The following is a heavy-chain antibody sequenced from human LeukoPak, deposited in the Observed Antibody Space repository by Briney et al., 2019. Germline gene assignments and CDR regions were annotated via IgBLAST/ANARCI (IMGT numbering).Heavy chain of an antibody. CDR3: ARGSPYFYGTDLDY. Sequence: GGSLRLSCAASGFTFSSYWMNWVRQAPGKGLEWVANIKQDGTGKYYVDSVKGRFTISRDNAKNSLYLQMNSLRAEDTAVYYCARGSPYFYGTDLDYWGQGTLVTVSS. CDR1: GFTFSSYW. CDR2: IKQDGTGK. J-gene: IGHJ4*02. D-gene: IGHD3-10*01. V-gene: IGHV3-7*01.